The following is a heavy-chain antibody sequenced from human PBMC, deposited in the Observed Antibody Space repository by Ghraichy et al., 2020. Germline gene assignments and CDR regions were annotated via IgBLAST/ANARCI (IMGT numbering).Heavy chain of an antibody. J-gene: IGHJ4*02. V-gene: IGHV3-30*04. CDR2: ISYDGSNK. CDR3: ASLPHQLAYSSSWYEVDY. Sequence: GGSLRLSCAASGFTFSSYAMHWVRQAPGKGLEWVAVISYDGSNKYYADSVKGRFTISRDNSKNTLYLQMNSLRAEDTAVYYCASLPHQLAYSSSWYEVDYWGPGPLVTVSS. CDR1: GFTFSSYA. D-gene: IGHD6-13*01.